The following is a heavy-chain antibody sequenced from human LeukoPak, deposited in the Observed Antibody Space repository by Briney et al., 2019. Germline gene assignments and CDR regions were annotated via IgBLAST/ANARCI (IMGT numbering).Heavy chain of an antibody. J-gene: IGHJ4*02. Sequence: GGSLRLSCAASGFTFSSYWMHWVRQAPGKGLVWVSRINSDGSSTSYADSVKGRFTISRDNSKKTLYLQMNSLRAEDTAVYYCARGLAVAGTGFDYWGQGTLVTVSS. CDR2: INSDGSST. CDR1: GFTFSSYW. CDR3: ARGLAVAGTGFDY. D-gene: IGHD6-19*01. V-gene: IGHV3-74*01.